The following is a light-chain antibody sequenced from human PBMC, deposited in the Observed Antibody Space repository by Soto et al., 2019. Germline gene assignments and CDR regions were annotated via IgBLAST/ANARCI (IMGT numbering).Light chain of an antibody. CDR3: QQYGSSGT. J-gene: IGKJ1*01. CDR2: GAS. CDR1: QSVSGTH. V-gene: IGKV3-20*01. Sequence: EIVLTQSPGTLSLSPGERATLSCRASQSVSGTHLAWYQQKPGQAPRLLIYGASNRATGIPDRFSGSGSGTDFTLTISRLEPEDFAVYYCQQYGSSGTFGQGTKVDI.